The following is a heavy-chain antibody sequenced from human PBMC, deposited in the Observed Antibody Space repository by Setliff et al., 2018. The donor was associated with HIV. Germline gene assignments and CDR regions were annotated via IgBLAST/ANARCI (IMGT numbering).Heavy chain of an antibody. Sequence: GESLKISCHLSGYSFVDFWIGWVRQMPGKGLEWVGFIYPGDSDSRYSPSFRGQVTISADKSTTTAYLDCASLKASDTAMYYCVRYIGAAAGYIDHWGQGTLVTGSS. CDR3: VRYIGAAAGYIDH. CDR2: IYPGDSDS. D-gene: IGHD6-25*01. CDR1: GYSFVDFW. J-gene: IGHJ4*02. V-gene: IGHV5-51*01.